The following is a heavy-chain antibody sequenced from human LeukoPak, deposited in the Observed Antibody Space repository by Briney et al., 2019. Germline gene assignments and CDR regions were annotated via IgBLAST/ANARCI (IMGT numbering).Heavy chain of an antibody. D-gene: IGHD4-17*01. Sequence: PGGSLRRSCTVSGFTFGDYEMNWVRQAPGKGLEWVAYISAGSGVTIDFADSVKGRFMISRDNAKNSLSLQMNSLRAEDTGFYYCVRRLRLDYWGQGTLVTVSS. CDR3: VRRLRLDY. CDR2: ISAGSGVTI. CDR1: GFTFGDYE. V-gene: IGHV3-48*03. J-gene: IGHJ4*02.